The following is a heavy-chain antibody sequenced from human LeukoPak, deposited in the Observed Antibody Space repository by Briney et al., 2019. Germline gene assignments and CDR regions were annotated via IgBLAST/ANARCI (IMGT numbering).Heavy chain of an antibody. CDR2: ISSSHSTI. J-gene: IGHJ4*02. Sequence: PGGSLRLSCAASGFRFNDYYMSWIRQAPGKGLEWIGYISSSHSTIYYADSMKGRFTISRDNAENTLYLQMINLRAEDTAVYYCARLYYQLLPYFDYWGQGTLVTVAS. D-gene: IGHD3-10*01. V-gene: IGHV3-11*04. CDR1: GFRFNDYY. CDR3: ARLYYQLLPYFDY.